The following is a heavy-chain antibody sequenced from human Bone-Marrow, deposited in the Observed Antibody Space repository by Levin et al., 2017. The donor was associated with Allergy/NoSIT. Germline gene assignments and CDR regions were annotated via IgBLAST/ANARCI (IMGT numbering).Heavy chain of an antibody. J-gene: IGHJ2*01. Sequence: PGGSLRLSCSASGFNFSSYWMHWVRQAPGKGLEWVSRINRDGSSTSYADSVQGRFTISRDNAKNTLYLQMNSLRAEDTSVYFCARDRVTTNWYYDLWSRGTLVTVSS. CDR1: GFNFSSYW. CDR2: INRDGSST. D-gene: IGHD4-17*01. CDR3: ARDRVTTNWYYDL. V-gene: IGHV3-74*01.